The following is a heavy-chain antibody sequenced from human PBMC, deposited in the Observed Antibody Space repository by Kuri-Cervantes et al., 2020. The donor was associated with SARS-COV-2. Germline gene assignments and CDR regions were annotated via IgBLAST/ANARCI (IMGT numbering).Heavy chain of an antibody. Sequence: GESLKISCTASGFIFSDYYMTWIRQAPGKGLEWVSNIGPSGTTKYYADSVKGRFTISRDNAKNSLYLQMSSLRAEDTAVYYCARCDFWSGYYIDYWGQGTLVTVSS. CDR1: GFIFSDYY. CDR2: IGPSGTTK. D-gene: IGHD3-3*01. V-gene: IGHV3-11*04. J-gene: IGHJ4*02. CDR3: ARCDFWSGYYIDY.